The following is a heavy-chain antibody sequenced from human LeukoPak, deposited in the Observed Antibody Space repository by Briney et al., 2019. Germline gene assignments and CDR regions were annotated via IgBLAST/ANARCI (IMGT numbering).Heavy chain of an antibody. J-gene: IGHJ6*02. V-gene: IGHV3-23*01. Sequence: PGGSLRLSCVGSVFASIAYALTWARQAPGKGMEWVSGISGGGVTTYYADSVTGRFTISRDNSKNTLSLQMNSLRADPTAIYYCAKNQQLGVNSYYYYGMDVWGQGTTVTVSS. CDR3: AKNQQLGVNSYYYYGMDV. D-gene: IGHD3-16*01. CDR2: ISGGGVTT. CDR1: VFASIAYA.